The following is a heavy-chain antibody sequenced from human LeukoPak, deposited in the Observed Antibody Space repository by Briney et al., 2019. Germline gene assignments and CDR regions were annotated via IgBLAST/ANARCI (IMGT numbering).Heavy chain of an antibody. D-gene: IGHD3-3*01. V-gene: IGHV4-34*01. CDR2: INHSGST. J-gene: IGHJ4*02. CDR3: AVTLWSGYYDY. CDR1: GGSFSGYY. Sequence: SETLSLTCAVYGGSFSGYYWSWIRKPPGKGLEWIGEINHSGSTNYNPSLKSRVTISVDTSKNQFSLKLSSVTAADTAVYYCAVTLWSGYYDYWGQGTLVTVSS.